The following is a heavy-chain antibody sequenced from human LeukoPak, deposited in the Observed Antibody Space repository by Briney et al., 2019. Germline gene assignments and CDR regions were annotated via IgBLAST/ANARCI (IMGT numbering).Heavy chain of an antibody. CDR3: ARVGSAAATADY. D-gene: IGHD6-25*01. J-gene: IGHJ4*02. V-gene: IGHV3-23*01. CDR1: GFTFSSYA. Sequence: PGGSLRLSCAASGFTFSSYAMSWVRQAPGKGLEWVSAISGSGGSTYYADSVKGRFTISRDNSKNTLYLQMNSLRAEDTAVYFCARVGSAAATADYWGQGTLVTVSS. CDR2: ISGSGGST.